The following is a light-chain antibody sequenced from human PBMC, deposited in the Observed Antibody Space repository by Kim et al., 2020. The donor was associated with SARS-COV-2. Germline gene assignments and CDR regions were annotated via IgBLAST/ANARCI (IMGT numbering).Light chain of an antibody. Sequence: GKTGTISCTRSSGSIASNYVQWYQQRPGSAPTTVIYEDNQRPSGVPDRFSGSIDSSSNSASLTISGLKTEDEADYYCQSYDSSIVVFGGGTQLTVL. CDR2: EDN. CDR3: QSYDSSIVV. V-gene: IGLV6-57*03. CDR1: SGSIASNY. J-gene: IGLJ2*01.